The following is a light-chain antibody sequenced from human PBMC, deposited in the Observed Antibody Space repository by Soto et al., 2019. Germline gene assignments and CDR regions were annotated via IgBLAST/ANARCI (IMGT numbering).Light chain of an antibody. CDR2: EVS. Sequence: QSVLPQPASVSWSPGDSITIACTGTSSDVGGYDYVSWYQQHPGKAPKLMIYEVSNRPSGVSNRFSGSKYANTASLTISGLQTEDEADYHCSSYTGSSSLEVFGTGTKVTVL. CDR3: SSYTGSSSLEV. CDR1: SSDVGGYDY. V-gene: IGLV2-14*01. J-gene: IGLJ1*01.